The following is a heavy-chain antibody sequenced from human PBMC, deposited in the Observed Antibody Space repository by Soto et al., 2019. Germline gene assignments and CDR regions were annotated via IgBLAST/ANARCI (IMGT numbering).Heavy chain of an antibody. CDR1: GGSFTSNNW. V-gene: IGHV4-4*02. CDR2: IYRTGST. D-gene: IGHD1-7*01. J-gene: IGHJ4*02. Sequence: QVQVQKSGPGLVKPSGTQSLTCAVSGGSFTSNNWWTWVRQPPGQGLEWIGEIYRTGSTNYNPSLKSRVTISLDKSENQFSLKVTSLTAADTAVYYCASRDPGTSVDYWGQGTLATVSS. CDR3: ASRDPGTSVDY.